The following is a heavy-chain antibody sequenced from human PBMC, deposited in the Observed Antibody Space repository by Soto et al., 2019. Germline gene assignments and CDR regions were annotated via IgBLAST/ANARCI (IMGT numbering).Heavy chain of an antibody. D-gene: IGHD5-12*01. CDR1: GFSLSTSGVG. CDR2: IYWADHK. CDR3: THRGGGYNYDDS. Sequence: QITLKESGPTLVKPTQTLTLTCNFSGFSLSTSGVGVAWIRQPPGKALEWLALIYWADHKRYRPSLSSRLTITKDTSKTQVVLTMTNMDPEDTATYYCTHRGGGYNYDDSGGQGTLVTVSS. J-gene: IGHJ4*02. V-gene: IGHV2-5*02.